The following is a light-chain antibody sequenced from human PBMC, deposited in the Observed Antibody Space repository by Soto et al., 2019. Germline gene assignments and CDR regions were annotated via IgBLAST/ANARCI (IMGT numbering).Light chain of an antibody. Sequence: EIVLTQSPGTLSLSPGERATLSCRASQSISRSYLAWYQQKPGQAPRLLIHGASNRATGIPDRFSGSGSGTAFTLTISRLEPEDFAFYYCQLYGSSPPGLTFGGGTKVEIK. CDR1: QSISRSY. CDR3: QLYGSSPPGLT. CDR2: GAS. J-gene: IGKJ4*01. V-gene: IGKV3-20*01.